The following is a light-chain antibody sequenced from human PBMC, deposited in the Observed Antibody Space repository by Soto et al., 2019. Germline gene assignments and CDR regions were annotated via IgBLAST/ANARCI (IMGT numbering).Light chain of an antibody. Sequence: EIVMTQAPATLSVSPGERVTLSCRATQSVTYKLAWYQQKPGQAPRLLIYAASTRIGGVPARFSGSGSGAEFTLTISSLQSEDFAVYYCQQYNEWHRTFGGGTKVDIK. CDR1: QSVTYK. CDR3: QQYNEWHRT. J-gene: IGKJ4*01. CDR2: AAS. V-gene: IGKV3-15*01.